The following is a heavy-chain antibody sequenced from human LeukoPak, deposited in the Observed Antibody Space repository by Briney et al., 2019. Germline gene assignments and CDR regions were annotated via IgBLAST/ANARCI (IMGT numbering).Heavy chain of an antibody. V-gene: IGHV3-23*01. Sequence: GGSLRLSCAASGFTFSSYAMSWVRQAPGKGLEWVSAISGSGGSTYYADSVKGRFTISRNNSKNTLYLQMNSLRAEDAAVYYCARQLGYCSDGSCYFDYWGQGTLVTVSS. CDR1: GFTFSSYA. D-gene: IGHD2-15*01. CDR2: ISGSGGST. CDR3: ARQLGYCSDGSCYFDY. J-gene: IGHJ4*02.